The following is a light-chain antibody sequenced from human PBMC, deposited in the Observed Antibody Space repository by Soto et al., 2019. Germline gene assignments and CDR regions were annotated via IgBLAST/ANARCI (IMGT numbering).Light chain of an antibody. Sequence: QSALTQPASVSGSPGQSITISCTGTSSDVGGYNYVSWYQLHPGKAPKLIIYEVNNRPSGLSNRFSGSKSGNTASLTISGLQAEDEAAYYCCSYTTSNTLFGTGTKVTVL. CDR3: CSYTTSNTL. CDR2: EVN. CDR1: SSDVGGYNY. V-gene: IGLV2-14*01. J-gene: IGLJ1*01.